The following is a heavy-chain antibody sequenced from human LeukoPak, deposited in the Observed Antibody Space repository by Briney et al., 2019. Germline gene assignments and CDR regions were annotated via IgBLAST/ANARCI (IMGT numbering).Heavy chain of an antibody. J-gene: IGHJ3*02. D-gene: IGHD1-1*01. CDR3: ARDMEPDAFDI. Sequence: PGGSLRLSCAASGFTFNIHGMSWVRQAPGKGLEWVSAINGGGGTYYANSVKGRFTISRDNSKNTLYLQMNSLRAEDTAVYYCARDMEPDAFDIWGQGTMVTVSS. CDR2: INGGGGT. CDR1: GFTFNIHG. V-gene: IGHV3-23*01.